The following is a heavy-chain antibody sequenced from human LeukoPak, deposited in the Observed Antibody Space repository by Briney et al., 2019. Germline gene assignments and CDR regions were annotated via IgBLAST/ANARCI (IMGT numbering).Heavy chain of an antibody. D-gene: IGHD2-8*01. J-gene: IGHJ4*02. V-gene: IGHV4-30-4*01. CDR1: GGSISSGDYY. Sequence: PSQTLSLTCTVSGGSISSGDYYWSWIRQPPGKGLEWIGYIYYSGSTYYNPSLKSRVTISVDTSKNQLSLKLSSVTAADTAVYYCARERTRYYFDYWGQGTLVTVSS. CDR2: IYYSGST. CDR3: ARERTRYYFDY.